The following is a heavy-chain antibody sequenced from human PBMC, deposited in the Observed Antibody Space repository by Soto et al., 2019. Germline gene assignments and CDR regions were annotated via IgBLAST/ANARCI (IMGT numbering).Heavy chain of an antibody. V-gene: IGHV4-31*03. CDR3: ARAEMARPGYYGMDV. Sequence: PSETLSLTCTVSGGSISSGGYYWSWIRQHPGKGLEWIGYIYYSGSTYYNPSLKSRVTISVDTSKNQFSLKLSSVTAADTAVYYSARAEMARPGYYGMDVWGQGTTVTVSS. J-gene: IGHJ6*02. CDR1: GGSISSGGYY. CDR2: IYYSGST.